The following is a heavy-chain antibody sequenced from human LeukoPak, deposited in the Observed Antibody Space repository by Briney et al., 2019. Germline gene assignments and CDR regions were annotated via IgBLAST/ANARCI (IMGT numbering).Heavy chain of an antibody. V-gene: IGHV3-33*01. J-gene: IGHJ5*02. Sequence: PGGSLRLSCAASGLTFSSYGMHWVRQAPGKGLEWVAVIWYDGSNKYYADSVKGRFTISRDNSKNTLYLQMNSLRAEDTAVYYCARVLCSGGSCYINWFDPWGQGTLVTVSS. CDR2: IWYDGSNK. CDR3: ARVLCSGGSCYINWFDP. D-gene: IGHD2-15*01. CDR1: GLTFSSYG.